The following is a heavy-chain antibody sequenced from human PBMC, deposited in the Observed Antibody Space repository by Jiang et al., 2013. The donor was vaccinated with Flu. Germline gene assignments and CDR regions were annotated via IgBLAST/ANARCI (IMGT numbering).Heavy chain of an antibody. V-gene: IGHV3-11*01. J-gene: IGHJ4*02. CDR1: GFIFSDYY. D-gene: IGHD2-21*02. CDR3: ASATDVPN. CDR2: ISTTASTI. Sequence: GLVKPGGSLRLSCAASGFIFSDYYMYWVRQAPGKGLEWISYISTTASTIYYADSVRGRFTISRDNAKKSVYLQMNSLRVDDSAVYYCASATDVPNWGQGTLVTVSS.